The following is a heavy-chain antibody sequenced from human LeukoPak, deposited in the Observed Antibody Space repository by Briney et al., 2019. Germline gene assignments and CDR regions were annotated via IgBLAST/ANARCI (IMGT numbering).Heavy chain of an antibody. CDR2: FDPEDGET. D-gene: IGHD3-9*01. Sequence: GASVKVSCKVSGYTLTELSMHWARQAPGKGLEWMGGFDPEDGETIYAQKFQGRVTMTEDTSTDTAYMELSSLRSEDTAVYYCATDQAPYDILTGQPYYWGQGTLVTVSS. V-gene: IGHV1-24*01. J-gene: IGHJ4*02. CDR1: GYTLTELS. CDR3: ATDQAPYDILTGQPYY.